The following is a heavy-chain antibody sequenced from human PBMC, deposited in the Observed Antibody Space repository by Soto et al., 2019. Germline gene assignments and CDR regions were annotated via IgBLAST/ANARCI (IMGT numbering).Heavy chain of an antibody. CDR1: GFTFSDYA. D-gene: IGHD3-10*01. V-gene: IGHV3-23*01. Sequence: GGSLRLSCAASGFTFSDYAMSWVRQAPGRGLEWVSAISGSGGSTYYADSVKGRFTISRGNSKNTLYLQMNSLRAEDTAVYYCAKDPRGDYYYGMDVWGQGTTVTVSS. J-gene: IGHJ6*02. CDR3: AKDPRGDYYYGMDV. CDR2: ISGSGGST.